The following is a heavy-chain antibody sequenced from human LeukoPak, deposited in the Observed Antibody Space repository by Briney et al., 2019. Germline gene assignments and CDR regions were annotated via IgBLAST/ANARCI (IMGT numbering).Heavy chain of an antibody. D-gene: IGHD3-16*01. V-gene: IGHV4-59*11. CDR2: IDHTGST. Sequence: PSETLSLSCNVSGGSISSHYWSWIRQPPGKGLEWIRYIDHTGSTDCSPSLKSRVTMSVDTSKNQVSLKLSYVTAADTAVYFCARQSLVDYSDSRGPFRWFDIWGQGTLVTVSS. J-gene: IGHJ5*02. CDR1: GGSISSHY. CDR3: ARQSLVDYSDSRGPFRWFDI.